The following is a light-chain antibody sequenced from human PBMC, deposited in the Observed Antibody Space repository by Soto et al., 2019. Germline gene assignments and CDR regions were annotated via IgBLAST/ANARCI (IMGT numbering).Light chain of an antibody. J-gene: IGKJ4*01. CDR2: GAS. V-gene: IGKV3-15*01. CDR3: QQYNNWPIT. Sequence: EIVLTQSPDTLSVSPGERSTLSCRASQTVGSNLAWYQQKPGQAPRLLIYGASTRASDIPARFSGSGSVTEFALTISSLQSEDFAVYYCQQYNNWPITFGGGTKVDIK. CDR1: QTVGSN.